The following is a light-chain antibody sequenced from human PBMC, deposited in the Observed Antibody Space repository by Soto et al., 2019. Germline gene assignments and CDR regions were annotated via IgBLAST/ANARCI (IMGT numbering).Light chain of an antibody. Sequence: NFMLTQHHPVSASPGKTVTISCTRSSGSIASKYVQWYQQRPGSSPTTVIYEDNQRPSGVPDRLSGSIDSSSNSASLPIYGLKTDDEEDYYGQSFDSSDQVFGGGTKLTVL. V-gene: IGLV6-57*01. CDR3: QSFDSSDQV. J-gene: IGLJ3*02. CDR2: EDN. CDR1: SGSIASKY.